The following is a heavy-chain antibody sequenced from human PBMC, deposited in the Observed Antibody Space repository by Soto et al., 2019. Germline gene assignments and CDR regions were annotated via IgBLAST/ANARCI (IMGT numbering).Heavy chain of an antibody. CDR3: ARDYSDSSGYYPLYYFDY. V-gene: IGHV1-2*04. J-gene: IGHJ4*02. D-gene: IGHD3-22*01. Sequence: ASVKVSCKASGYTFTGYYMHWVRQAPGQGLEWMGWINPNSGGTNYAQKFQGWVTMTKDTSISTAYMELSRLRSDDTAVYYYARDYSDSSGYYPLYYFDYWGQGTLVTVSS. CDR1: GYTFTGYY. CDR2: INPNSGGT.